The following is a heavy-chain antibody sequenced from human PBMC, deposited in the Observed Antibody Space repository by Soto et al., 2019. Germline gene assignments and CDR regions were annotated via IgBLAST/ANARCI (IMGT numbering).Heavy chain of an antibody. CDR2: IKQDGSEK. D-gene: IGHD2-2*01. CDR3: ARDHCSSTSCFDY. CDR1: GFTFSSYW. V-gene: IGHV3-7*03. Sequence: GGSLRLSXAASGFTFSSYWMSWVRQAPGKGLEWVANIKQDGSEKYYVDSVKGRFTISRDNAKNSLYLQMNSLRAEDTAVYYCARDHCSSTSCFDYWGQGTLVTVSS. J-gene: IGHJ4*02.